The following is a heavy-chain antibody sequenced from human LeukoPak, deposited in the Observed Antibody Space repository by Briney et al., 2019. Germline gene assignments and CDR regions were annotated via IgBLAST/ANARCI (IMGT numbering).Heavy chain of an antibody. J-gene: IGHJ3*02. Sequence: PSETLSLTCTVSSGSIGSYYWSWIRQPPGKGLEWIGYIYYTGSTDYNPSLKSRVTILVDRSKNQFSLKLSSLTAADTAVYYCAREDAEQMDNSFDIWGQGTMVTVSS. D-gene: IGHD5-24*01. CDR1: SGSIGSYY. V-gene: IGHV4-59*01. CDR2: IYYTGST. CDR3: AREDAEQMDNSFDI.